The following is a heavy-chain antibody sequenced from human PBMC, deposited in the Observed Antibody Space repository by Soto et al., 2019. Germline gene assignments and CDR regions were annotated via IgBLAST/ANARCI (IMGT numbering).Heavy chain of an antibody. J-gene: IGHJ3*02. V-gene: IGHV1-18*01. CDR1: GYTFTSYG. Sequence: ASVKVSCKASGYTFTSYGISWVRQAPGQGLEWMGWISAYNGNTNYAQKLQGRVTMTTDTSTSTAYMELRSLRSDDTAVYYCAIDLVDCSSTSCPLHDAFDIRGQGTMVTVSS. CDR2: ISAYNGNT. D-gene: IGHD2-2*01. CDR3: AIDLVDCSSTSCPLHDAFDI.